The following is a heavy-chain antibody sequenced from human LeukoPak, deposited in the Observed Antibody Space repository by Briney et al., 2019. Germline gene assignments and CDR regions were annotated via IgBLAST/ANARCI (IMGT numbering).Heavy chain of an antibody. CDR3: ARGGYYYVPFDY. CDR1: GGYISSYY. D-gene: IGHD3-22*01. V-gene: IGHV4-59*01. Sequence: SETLSLTCTVSGGYISSYYWSWIRQPPGKGLEWIGYIYYSGSTNYNPSLKSRVTISVDTSKNQFSLKLSSVTAADTAVYYCARGGYYYVPFDYWGQGTLVTVSS. J-gene: IGHJ4*02. CDR2: IYYSGST.